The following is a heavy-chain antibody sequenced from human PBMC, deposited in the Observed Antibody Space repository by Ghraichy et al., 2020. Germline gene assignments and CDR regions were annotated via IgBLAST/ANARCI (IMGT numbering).Heavy chain of an antibody. CDR1: GFTFNSYA. CDR2: ISFDGTNK. D-gene: IGHD3-10*01. CDR3: VRDDLSHGSGTHGGGGME. V-gene: IGHV3-30*14. Sequence: GGSLRLSCAASGFTFNSYAMHWVRQAPGKGLDWVAVISFDGTNKYYADSVRGRFTISRDNSKNTLYLQMSSLRAEDTAIYYCVRDDLSHGSGTHGGGGMEWGQGTLVTVSS. J-gene: IGHJ4*02.